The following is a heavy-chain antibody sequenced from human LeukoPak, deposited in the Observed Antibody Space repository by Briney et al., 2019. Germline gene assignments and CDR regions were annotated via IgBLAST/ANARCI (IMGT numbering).Heavy chain of an antibody. D-gene: IGHD6-6*01. Sequence: PSETLSLTYTVSGGSISSTSFYWGWVRQPPGKGLEWIGSIYYSGSTDYNPSLKSRVTISVDTSKNQFSLKLGSVTAADTAVYYCARGAPRGSIAARPLEGRVYSSGKRWFDPWGQGTLVTVSS. J-gene: IGHJ5*02. CDR2: IYYSGST. CDR3: ARGAPRGSIAARPLEGRVYSSGKRWFDP. CDR1: GGSISSTSFY. V-gene: IGHV4-39*01.